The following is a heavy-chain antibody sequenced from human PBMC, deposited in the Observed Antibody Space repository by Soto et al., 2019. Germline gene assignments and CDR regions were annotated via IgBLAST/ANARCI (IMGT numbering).Heavy chain of an antibody. Sequence: ESGPTLVNPTQTLTLTCTFSGFSLSTSGMCVSWIRQPPGKALEWLALIDWDDSKFYNTSLKTRLTISKDTSKNQVVLTMTNMDPVDTATYYCARFPLGIYGLDVWGQGTTVTVSS. CDR2: IDWDDSK. V-gene: IGHV2-70*01. D-gene: IGHD7-27*01. CDR3: ARFPLGIYGLDV. CDR1: GFSLSTSGMC. J-gene: IGHJ6*02.